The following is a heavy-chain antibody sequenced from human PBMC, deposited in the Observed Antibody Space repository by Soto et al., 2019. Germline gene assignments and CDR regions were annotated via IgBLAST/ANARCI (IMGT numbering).Heavy chain of an antibody. V-gene: IGHV1-8*01. J-gene: IGHJ3*02. CDR2: MNPNSGNT. CDR1: GYTFTSYD. Sequence: GASVKVSCKASGYTFTSYDINWVRQATGQGLEWMGWMNPNSGNTGYAQKFQGRVTMTRNTSISTAYMELSSLRSEDTAVYYCAMDSATNRNAFDIWGQGTMVTVSS. D-gene: IGHD5-12*01. CDR3: AMDSATNRNAFDI.